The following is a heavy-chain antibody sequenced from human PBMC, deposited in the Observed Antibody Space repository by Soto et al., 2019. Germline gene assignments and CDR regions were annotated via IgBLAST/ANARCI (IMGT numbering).Heavy chain of an antibody. Sequence: SETLSLTCTVSGGSISSYYWSWIRQPPGKGLDWIGYIYYTEKTNYNPSLKSRVTISVDTSKNQFSLKLRSVTAADTGVYFCARSRFQLLHPYYDGMDVWGQGTAVTGSS. CDR1: GGSISSYY. CDR3: ARSRFQLLHPYYDGMDV. CDR2: IYYTEKT. V-gene: IGHV4-59*01. D-gene: IGHD2-15*01. J-gene: IGHJ6*02.